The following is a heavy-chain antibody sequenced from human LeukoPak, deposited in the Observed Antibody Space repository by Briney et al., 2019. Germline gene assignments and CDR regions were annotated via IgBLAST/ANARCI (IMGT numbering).Heavy chain of an antibody. D-gene: IGHD2-21*01. CDR2: ITSGGST. J-gene: IGHJ4*02. CDR3: AKRLAQTKGFDY. V-gene: IGHV3-23*01. CDR1: EVTFSSYA. Sequence: GGSLRLSCAASEVTFSSYAMNWVRQAPGEGLEWVSAITSGGSTFCADSVKGRFTISRDNSKNTLYLQMNSLRAEDTAVYYCAKRLAQTKGFDYWGQGTLVTVSS.